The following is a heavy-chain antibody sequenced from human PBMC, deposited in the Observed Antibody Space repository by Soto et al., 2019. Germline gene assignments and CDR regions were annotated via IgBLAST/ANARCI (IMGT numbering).Heavy chain of an antibody. Sequence: LSLTCTVSGGAIITYYWTWIRQPAGKGLEWIGRIYSSGSTKYNPSLQSRVTMSLDTSNNQFSLRLTSVTAADTAVYYCARGQRFSDWFDPWGQGTLVTVSS. V-gene: IGHV4-4*07. CDR3: ARGQRFSDWFDP. CDR2: IYSSGST. D-gene: IGHD3-3*01. J-gene: IGHJ5*02. CDR1: GGAIITYY.